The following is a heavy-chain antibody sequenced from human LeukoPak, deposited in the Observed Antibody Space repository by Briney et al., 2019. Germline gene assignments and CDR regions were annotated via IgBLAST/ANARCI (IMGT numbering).Heavy chain of an antibody. J-gene: IGHJ4*02. CDR1: GYTFTGYY. CDR3: ARDTRDRIANQYGPPTYYFDY. V-gene: IGHV1-2*02. Sequence: ASVKVSCKASGYTFTGYYMHWVRQAPGQGLEWMGWINPNSGGTNYAQKFQGRVTMTRDTSISTAYMVLSSLRSEDTAVYYCARDTRDRIANQYGPPTYYFDYWGQGTLVTVSS. D-gene: IGHD1-14*01. CDR2: INPNSGGT.